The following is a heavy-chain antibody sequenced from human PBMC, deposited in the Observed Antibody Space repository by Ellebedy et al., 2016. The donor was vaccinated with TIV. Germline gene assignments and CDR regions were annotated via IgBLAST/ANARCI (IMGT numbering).Heavy chain of an antibody. CDR2: IIPIFGTA. Sequence: ASVKVPCKASGGTFSSYAISWVRQAPGQGLEWMGGIIPIFGTANYAQKFQGRVTITADKSTSTAYMELSSLRSEDTAVYYCARDMQPARPLGYYYYGMDVWGQGTAVTVSS. CDR3: ARDMQPARPLGYYYYGMDV. J-gene: IGHJ6*02. D-gene: IGHD6-6*01. V-gene: IGHV1-69*06. CDR1: GGTFSSYA.